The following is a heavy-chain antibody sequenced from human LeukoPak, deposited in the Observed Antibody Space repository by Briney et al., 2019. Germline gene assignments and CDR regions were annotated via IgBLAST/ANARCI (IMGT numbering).Heavy chain of an antibody. CDR3: AREILVRGVYRLSPRVDV. CDR2: ISDSGRT. Sequence: PSETVSLTCMGSGGSISTYPWSWIRQPPGKGLEWMGDISDSGRTNDNPSLKSRGTISVDTSKNQFSLKLSYVTAADTAIYYCAREILVRGVYRLSPRVDVWGQGTTVTVSS. V-gene: IGHV4-59*12. D-gene: IGHD3-10*01. J-gene: IGHJ6*02. CDR1: GGSISTYP.